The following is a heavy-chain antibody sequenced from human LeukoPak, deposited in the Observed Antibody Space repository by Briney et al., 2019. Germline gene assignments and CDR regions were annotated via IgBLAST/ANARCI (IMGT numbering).Heavy chain of an antibody. V-gene: IGHV1-69*13. Sequence: SVKVSCKASGYRFTSYGIYWVRQAPGQGLEWMGGIIPIFGTANYAQKFQGRVTITADESTSTAYMELSSLRSDDTAVYYCARGQMGEMAIDWGQGTLVTVSS. CDR3: ARGQMGEMAID. J-gene: IGHJ4*02. CDR1: GYRFTSYG. D-gene: IGHD5-24*01. CDR2: IIPIFGTA.